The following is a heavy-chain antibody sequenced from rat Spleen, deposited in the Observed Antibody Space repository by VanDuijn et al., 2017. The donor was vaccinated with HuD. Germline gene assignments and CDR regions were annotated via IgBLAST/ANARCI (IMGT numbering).Heavy chain of an antibody. Sequence: EVQPVESGGGLVQPGRSLKLSCVASGFTFNAYWMNWIRQAPGRGLEWVASITNTGGSIYYPDSVKGRFTISRDNAKNTQYLQMDSLRSEDTATYYCATDPNYYSSYISFDYWGQGVMVTVSS. CDR3: ATDPNYYSSYISFDY. J-gene: IGHJ2*01. CDR2: ITNTGGSI. CDR1: GFTFNAYW. D-gene: IGHD1-2*01. V-gene: IGHV5-31*01.